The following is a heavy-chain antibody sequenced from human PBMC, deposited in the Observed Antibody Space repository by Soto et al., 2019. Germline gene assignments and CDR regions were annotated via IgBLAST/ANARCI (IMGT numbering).Heavy chain of an antibody. CDR3: ARGMTPPGAPAWYYFDS. CDR1: GASITGTSY. J-gene: IGHJ4*02. Sequence: ETLSLTCTVSGASITGTSYWSWIRQPAGKGLEWIGRFSLSGTTNYNPSLRSRVTMSADVSKNQFSLRLTSVTAADTALYYCARGMTPPGAPAWYYFDSWGQGTLVTVS. D-gene: IGHD2-8*02. CDR2: FSLSGTT. V-gene: IGHV4-4*07.